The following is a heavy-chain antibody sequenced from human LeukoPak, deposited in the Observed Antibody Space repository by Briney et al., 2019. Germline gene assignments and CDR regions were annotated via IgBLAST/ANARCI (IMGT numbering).Heavy chain of an antibody. CDR1: VCTFSSYS. CDR3: ATSLQVVVDY. J-gene: IGHJ4*02. CDR2: IRRGVSYI. D-gene: IGHD6-6*01. Sequence: GGSLRLSCAASVCTFSSYSMNWVRQAPGKGLEWVSSIRRGVSYIYYADSLKGRFTISRDNAKTSLSLQMNSLRAEDTAVYYCATSLQVVVDYWGQGTLVTVSS. V-gene: IGHV3-21*01.